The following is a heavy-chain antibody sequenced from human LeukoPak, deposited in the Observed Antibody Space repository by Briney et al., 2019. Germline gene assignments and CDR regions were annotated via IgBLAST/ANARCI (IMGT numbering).Heavy chain of an antibody. Sequence: SQTLSLTCTVYGDFISSGNYYWAWIRQPPGKGLEWIGSIHYSGSTYYNPSLQSRVTISIDTSKNQFSLKLRFVTAADTAVYYCARVRCSGGSCPYYYYYYMDVWGKGTTVTVSS. V-gene: IGHV4-39*07. D-gene: IGHD2-15*01. CDR1: GDFISSGNYY. CDR2: IHYSGST. CDR3: ARVRCSGGSCPYYYYYYMDV. J-gene: IGHJ6*03.